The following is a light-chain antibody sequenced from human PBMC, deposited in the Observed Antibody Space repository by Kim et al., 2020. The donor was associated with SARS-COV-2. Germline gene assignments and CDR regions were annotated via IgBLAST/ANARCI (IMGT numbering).Light chain of an antibody. CDR1: SLRSYY. CDR3: NSLDSSGNQVV. Sequence: SSELTQDPAVSVALGQTVRITCQGDSLRSYYASWYQQKPGQAPVLVIYGKNNRPSGIPDRFSGSSSGNTASLTITGAQAEDEADYYCNSLDSSGNQVVFG. V-gene: IGLV3-19*01. CDR2: GKN. J-gene: IGLJ2*01.